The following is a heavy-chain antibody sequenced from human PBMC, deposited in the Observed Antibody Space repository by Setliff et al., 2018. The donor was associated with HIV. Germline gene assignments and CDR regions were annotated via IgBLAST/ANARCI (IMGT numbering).Heavy chain of an antibody. D-gene: IGHD3-3*01. J-gene: IGHJ6*02. CDR2: INPSGGDT. CDR3: VRDSYYNFWTSLYNGMDV. V-gene: IGHV1-46*01. Sequence: ASVKVSCKASGYSVTSHWMHWVRQAPGHGLEWMAMINPSGGDTKFAPRFYGRVTLSTDTSTSTFYMELRSLKSEDTAVYFCVRDSYYNFWTSLYNGMDVWGQGTPVTVSS. CDR1: GYSVTSHW.